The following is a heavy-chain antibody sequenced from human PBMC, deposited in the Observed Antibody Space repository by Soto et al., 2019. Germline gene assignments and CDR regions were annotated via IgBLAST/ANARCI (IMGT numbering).Heavy chain of an antibody. CDR3: TTGDTFKNYKDPIYYYYGMDV. CDR1: GFTFSNAW. Sequence: GGSLRLSCAASGFTFSNAWMNWVRQAPGKGLEWVGRIKSKTDGGTTDYAAPVKGRFTISRDDSKNTLYLQMNSLKTEDTAVYYCTTGDTFKNYKDPIYYYYGMDVWGQGTTVTVSS. J-gene: IGHJ6*02. D-gene: IGHD1-7*01. CDR2: IKSKTDGGTT. V-gene: IGHV3-15*07.